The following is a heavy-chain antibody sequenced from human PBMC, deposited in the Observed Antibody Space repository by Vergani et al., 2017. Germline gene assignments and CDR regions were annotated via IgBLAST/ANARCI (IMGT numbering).Heavy chain of an antibody. CDR2: IKQDGSEK. V-gene: IGHV3-7*01. J-gene: IGHJ3*02. CDR3: ARAPAAAGTPCAFDI. D-gene: IGHD6-13*01. Sequence: EVQLVESGGGLVQPGGSLRLSCAASGFTFSSYWMSWVRQAPRKGLEWVANIKQDGSEKYYVDSVKGRFTIARDNATNSLYLQMNSLRAEDTAVYYCARAPAAAGTPCAFDIWGQGTMVTVSS. CDR1: GFTFSSYW.